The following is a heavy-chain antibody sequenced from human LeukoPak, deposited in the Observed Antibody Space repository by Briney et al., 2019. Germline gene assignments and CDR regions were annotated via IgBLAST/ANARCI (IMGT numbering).Heavy chain of an antibody. D-gene: IGHD5-12*01. Sequence: SETLSLTCAVYGGSFSGYYWSWIRQPPGKGLEWIGEINHSGSTNYNPSLKSRVTISVDTSKNQFSLKLSSVTAADTAVYYCARDASRYVWFDPWGQGTLVTVSS. CDR1: GGSFSGYY. CDR2: INHSGST. J-gene: IGHJ5*02. V-gene: IGHV4-34*01. CDR3: ARDASRYVWFDP.